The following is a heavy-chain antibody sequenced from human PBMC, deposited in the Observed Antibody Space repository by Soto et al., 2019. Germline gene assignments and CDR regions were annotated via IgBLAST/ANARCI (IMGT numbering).Heavy chain of an antibody. CDR2: ISAYNGNT. CDR3: ARDLSFTRGGYSYGYSDY. J-gene: IGHJ4*02. CDR1: GYTFTSYG. Sequence: ASVKVSCKASGYTFTSYGISWVRQAPGQGLEWMGWISAYNGNTNYAQKLQGRVTMTTDTSTSTAYMELRSLRSDDTAVYYCARDLSFTRGGYSYGYSDYWGQGTLVTVSS. D-gene: IGHD5-18*01. V-gene: IGHV1-18*01.